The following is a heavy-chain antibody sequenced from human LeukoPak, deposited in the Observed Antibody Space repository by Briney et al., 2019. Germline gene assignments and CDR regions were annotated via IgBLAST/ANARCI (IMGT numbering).Heavy chain of an antibody. Sequence: GGSLRLSCAASGFTFSSYEMSWVRQAPGKGLEWVSYISSSGSTIYYADSEKGRFTISRDNAKNSLYLQMNSLRAEDTAVYYCARDGFGGDGLHYWGQGTLVTVSS. CDR2: ISSSGSTI. CDR3: ARDGFGGDGLHY. D-gene: IGHD3-10*01. J-gene: IGHJ4*02. V-gene: IGHV3-48*03. CDR1: GFTFSSYE.